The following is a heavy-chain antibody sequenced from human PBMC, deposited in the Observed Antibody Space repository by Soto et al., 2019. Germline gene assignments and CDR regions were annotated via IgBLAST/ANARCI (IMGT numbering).Heavy chain of an antibody. Sequence: PGGSLRLSCAASGFTFSNHNMNWVRQAPGKGLEWVSSISTSSTYIYYADSVKGRFTISRDNAKNSLFLQVNSLRDEDTAVYYCVAAFDVWGQGTMVTVSS. J-gene: IGHJ3*01. CDR1: GFTFSNHN. CDR2: ISTSSTYI. V-gene: IGHV3-21*06. CDR3: VAAFDV.